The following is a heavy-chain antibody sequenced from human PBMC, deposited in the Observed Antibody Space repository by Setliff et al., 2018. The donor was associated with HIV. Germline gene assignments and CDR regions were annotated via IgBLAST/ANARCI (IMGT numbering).Heavy chain of an antibody. CDR1: GGSISSHY. D-gene: IGHD6-13*01. CDR3: ARGFGSSWGGNYYYYYMDV. V-gene: IGHV4-59*11. CDR2: IYYSGST. Sequence: SETLSLTCTVSGGSISSHYWSWIRQPPGKGLEWIGYIYYSGSTNYNPSLKSRVTISVDTSKNQFSLKLSSVTAADTAVYYCARGFGSSWGGNYYYYYMDVWGKVTTVTVSS. J-gene: IGHJ6*03.